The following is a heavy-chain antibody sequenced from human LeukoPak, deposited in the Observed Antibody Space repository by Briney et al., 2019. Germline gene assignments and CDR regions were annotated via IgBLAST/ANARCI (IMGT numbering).Heavy chain of an antibody. CDR2: ISDTGTT. V-gene: IGHV4-59*01. CDR3: ATGYYEPFEK. CDR1: GGSISSYY. Sequence: SETLSLTCTVSGGSISSYYWNWIRQPPGKGPEWIGGISDTGTTKYNPAFKSRVTISVDTSKNQFSLKLTSVTAADTAVYFCATGYYEPFEKWGQGTLVSVYS. J-gene: IGHJ4*02. D-gene: IGHD3-22*01.